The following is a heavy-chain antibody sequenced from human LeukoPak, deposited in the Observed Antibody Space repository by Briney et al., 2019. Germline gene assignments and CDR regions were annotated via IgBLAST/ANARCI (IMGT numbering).Heavy chain of an antibody. CDR1: GYSFTSYW. CDR3: ARRFSSSWYYFDY. J-gene: IGHJ4*02. V-gene: IGHV5-51*01. Sequence: GESLKISCKGSGYSFTSYWIGWVRQMPGKGLEWMGIIYPDDSDTVYSPSFQGQVTISADKSISTAYLQWSSLKASDPAVYYCARRFSSSWYYFDYWGQGTLVTVSS. D-gene: IGHD6-13*01. CDR2: IYPDDSDT.